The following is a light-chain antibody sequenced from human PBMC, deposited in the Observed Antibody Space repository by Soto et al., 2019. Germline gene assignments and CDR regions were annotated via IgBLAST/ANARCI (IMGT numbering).Light chain of an antibody. J-gene: IGKJ1*01. CDR1: QGISNF. V-gene: IGKV1-27*01. Sequence: QMTQSPSSLSASVGDRVNITCRASQGISNFLAWYQQKPGEVPKVLIYTATTLTSGVPSRFSGSGSGTDFTLTISGLQPEDVATYFCLNYNNAPQTFGRGTKVDIK. CDR3: LNYNNAPQT. CDR2: TAT.